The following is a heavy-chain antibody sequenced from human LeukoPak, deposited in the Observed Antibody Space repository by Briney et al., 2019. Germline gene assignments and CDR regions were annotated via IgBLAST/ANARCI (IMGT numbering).Heavy chain of an antibody. CDR3: TTTPTKYYDFWSAYNDY. V-gene: IGHV3-33*01. D-gene: IGHD3-3*01. Sequence: GGSLRPSCAASGFIFSDYGMHWVRQAPGKGLEWVAVIWNNGNNKYADSVRGRFTISRDDSKNTLYLQMNSLKTEDTAVYYCTTTPTKYYDFWSAYNDYWGQGTLVTVSS. J-gene: IGHJ4*02. CDR1: GFIFSDYG. CDR2: IWNNGNNK.